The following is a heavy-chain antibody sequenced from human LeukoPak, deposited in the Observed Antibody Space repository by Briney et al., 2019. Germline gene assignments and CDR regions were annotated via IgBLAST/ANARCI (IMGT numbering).Heavy chain of an antibody. J-gene: IGHJ4*02. CDR2: FDPEDGET. CDR1: GSTLTELS. V-gene: IGHV1-24*01. Sequence: ASGMVPGKVSGSTLTELSMHWVGQAPGTGLDWRGGFDPEDGETIYAQKFHGRVIMTEDTSTDTAYMELSSLRSEDTAVYYCATGTSSSYSAFDYWGQGTLVTVSS. CDR3: ATGTSSSYSAFDY. D-gene: IGHD6-6*01.